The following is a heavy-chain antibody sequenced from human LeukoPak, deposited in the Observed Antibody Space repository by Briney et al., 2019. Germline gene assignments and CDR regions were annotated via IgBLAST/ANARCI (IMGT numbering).Heavy chain of an antibody. Sequence: SETLSLTCTVSGGSISSSSYYWGWIRQPPGKGLEWIGSIYYSGSTYYNPSLKSRVTISVDTSKNQFALKLSSVTAADTAVYYCARLQAGASLNYYYYYGMDVRGQGTTVTVSS. V-gene: IGHV4-39*01. CDR3: ARLQAGASLNYYYYYGMDV. J-gene: IGHJ6*02. D-gene: IGHD1-26*01. CDR1: GGSISSSSYY. CDR2: IYYSGST.